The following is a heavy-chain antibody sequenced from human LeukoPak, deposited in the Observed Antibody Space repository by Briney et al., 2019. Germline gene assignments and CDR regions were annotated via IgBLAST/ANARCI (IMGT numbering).Heavy chain of an antibody. J-gene: IGHJ3*02. CDR1: GGSISSSNYY. CDR2: IYYSGST. V-gene: IGHV4-39*07. CDR3: ARLTKRNDAFTI. Sequence: SETLSLTCTVSGGSISSSNYYWGWIRQPPGKGLEWIGSIYYSGSTYYNPSLKSRVTISVDTSKNQFSLKLSSVTTADTAVYYCARLTKRNDAFTIWGQGTMVTVSS. D-gene: IGHD1-14*01.